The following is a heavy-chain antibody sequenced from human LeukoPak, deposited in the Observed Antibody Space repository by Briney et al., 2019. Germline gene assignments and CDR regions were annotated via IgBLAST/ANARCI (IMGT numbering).Heavy chain of an antibody. V-gene: IGHV4-61*01. J-gene: IGHJ4*02. CDR3: ARAGLYTATFDY. CDR1: GGFISSSSYY. Sequence: KPSETLSLTCTVSGGFISSSSYYWYWIRQPPGKGLEWIGYIYYSGSTNYNPSLKSRVTISVDTSKNQFSLKLSSVTAADTAVYYCARAGLYTATFDYWGQGTLVTVSS. CDR2: IYYSGST. D-gene: IGHD5-18*01.